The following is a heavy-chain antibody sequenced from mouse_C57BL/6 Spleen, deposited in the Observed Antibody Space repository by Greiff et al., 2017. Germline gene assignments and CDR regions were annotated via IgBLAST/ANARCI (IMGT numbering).Heavy chain of an antibody. J-gene: IGHJ3*01. CDR3: ARESNYGAWFAY. CDR1: GYSITSGYD. Sequence: EVHLVESGPGMVKPSQSLSLTCTVTGYSITSGYDWHWIRHFPGNKLEWMGYISYSGSTNYNPSLKSRISITHDTSKNHFFLKLNSVTTEDTATYYCARESNYGAWFAYWGQGTLVTVSA. V-gene: IGHV3-1*01. D-gene: IGHD2-5*01. CDR2: ISYSGST.